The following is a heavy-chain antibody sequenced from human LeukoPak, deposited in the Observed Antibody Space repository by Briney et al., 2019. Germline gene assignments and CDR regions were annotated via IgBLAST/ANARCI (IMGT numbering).Heavy chain of an antibody. Sequence: GGSLRLSCAASGFTFSSYGMHWVRQAPGKGLEWVAFIRYDGSNKYYADSVKGRFTISRDNSKNTLYLQMNSLRAEDTAVYYCAKDLSESAASPDYWGQGTLVTVSS. D-gene: IGHD2-2*01. CDR1: GFTFSSYG. CDR2: IRYDGSNK. V-gene: IGHV3-30*02. J-gene: IGHJ4*02. CDR3: AKDLSESAASPDY.